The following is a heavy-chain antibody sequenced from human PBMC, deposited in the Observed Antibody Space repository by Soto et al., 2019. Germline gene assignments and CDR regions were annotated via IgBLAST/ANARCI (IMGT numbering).Heavy chain of an antibody. Sequence: QIQLVQSGAEVKKPGASVKVSCKASGYNFFDYGVSWVRQAPGQGLEWMGWVSPKSGNTDYARKVQGRVTMTTEIATSTAYMELRGLISDDTGVYYCARGRTVSSIGPLRVWGQGTLVSVSS. CDR1: GYNFFDYG. D-gene: IGHD1-1*01. J-gene: IGHJ1*01. V-gene: IGHV1-18*01. CDR2: VSPKSGNT. CDR3: ARGRTVSSIGPLRV.